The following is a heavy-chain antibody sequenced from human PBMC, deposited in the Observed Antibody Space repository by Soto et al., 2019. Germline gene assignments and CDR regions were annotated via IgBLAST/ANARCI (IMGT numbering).Heavy chain of an antibody. D-gene: IGHD3-10*02. CDR2: ISGSGGST. CDR1: GFTFSSYA. V-gene: IGHV3-23*01. CDR3: AKDPVRVFGELLPSLPYV. Sequence: EVQLLESGGGLVQPGGSLRLSCAASGFTFSSYAMSWVRQAPGKGLEWVSAISGSGGSTYYADSVKGRFTISRDNSKNTLYPQMNSLRAEDTAVYYCAKDPVRVFGELLPSLPYVWGQGTTVTVSS. J-gene: IGHJ6*02.